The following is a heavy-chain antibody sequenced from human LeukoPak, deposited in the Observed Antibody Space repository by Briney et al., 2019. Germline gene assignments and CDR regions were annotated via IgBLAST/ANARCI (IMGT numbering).Heavy chain of an antibody. CDR2: ISYDGSNK. D-gene: IGHD6-19*01. CDR3: ARDGGYSSGWLDY. CDR1: GFTFSSYA. Sequence: GRSLRLSCAASGFTFSSYAIHWVRQAPGKGLEWVAVISYDGSNKYYADSVKGRFTISRDNSKNTLYLQTNSLRAEDTAVYYCARDGGYSSGWLDYWGQGTLVTVSS. V-gene: IGHV3-30-3*01. J-gene: IGHJ4*02.